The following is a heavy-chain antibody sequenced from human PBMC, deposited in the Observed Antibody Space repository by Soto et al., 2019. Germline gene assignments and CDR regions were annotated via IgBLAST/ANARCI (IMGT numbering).Heavy chain of an antibody. CDR2: IYYSGST. CDR3: ARIPNYYDSSGYYDY. D-gene: IGHD3-22*01. J-gene: IGHJ4*02. Sequence: LSLTCTVSGGSISSYYWSWIRQPPGKGLEWIGYIYYSGSTNYNPSLKSRVTISVDTSKNQFSLKLSSVTAADTAVYYCARIPNYYDSSGYYDYWGQGTLVTVSS. CDR1: GGSISSYY. V-gene: IGHV4-59*01.